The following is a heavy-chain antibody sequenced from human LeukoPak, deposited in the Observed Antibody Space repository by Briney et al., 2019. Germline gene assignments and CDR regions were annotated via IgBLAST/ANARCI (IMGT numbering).Heavy chain of an antibody. J-gene: IGHJ5*02. V-gene: IGHV3-7*05. CDR3: ARGLLTETRYCPFDP. CDR2: IQQDGTDK. CDR1: GLPFRSYW. Sequence: GGSLRLSCAASGLPFRSYWMNWVRQAPGKGLEWVASIQQDGTDKYYVDSVKGRFTISRDNAKNSLYLQMNSLRAEDTALYYCARGLLTETRYCPFDPWGQGTLVTVSS. D-gene: IGHD1/OR15-1a*01.